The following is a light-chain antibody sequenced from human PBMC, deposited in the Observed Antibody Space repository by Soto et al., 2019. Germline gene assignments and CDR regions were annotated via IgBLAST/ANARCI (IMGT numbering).Light chain of an antibody. CDR2: EVS. CDR1: SIDVGGYNY. CDR3: SSYTSSSTV. Sequence: QSALTQPASVSGSPGQSITISCTGTSIDVGGYNYVSWYQQHPGKAPKLMIYEVSNRPSGVSNRFSGSKSGNTASLTISGLQAEDEADYYCSSYTSSSTVFGTGTKINVL. J-gene: IGLJ1*01. V-gene: IGLV2-14*01.